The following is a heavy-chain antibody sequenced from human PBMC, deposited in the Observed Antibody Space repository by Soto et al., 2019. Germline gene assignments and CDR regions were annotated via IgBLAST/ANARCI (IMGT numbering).Heavy chain of an antibody. Sequence: PGGSLRLSCAASGFTFDDYAMHWVRQAPGKGLEWVSGISWNSGNIGYADSVKGRFTISRDNAKNSLYLQMNSLRAEDTALYYCAKDSHYYGSGSYNYWGQGTLVTVSS. CDR3: AKDSHYYGSGSYNY. CDR2: ISWNSGNI. D-gene: IGHD3-10*01. V-gene: IGHV3-9*01. J-gene: IGHJ4*02. CDR1: GFTFDDYA.